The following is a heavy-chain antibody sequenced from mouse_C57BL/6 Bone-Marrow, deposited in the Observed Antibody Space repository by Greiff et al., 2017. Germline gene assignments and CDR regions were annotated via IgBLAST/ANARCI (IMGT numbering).Heavy chain of an antibody. J-gene: IGHJ4*01. CDR2: INPSSGYT. D-gene: IGHD1-1*01. CDR3: ARSVTTVVAHYYAMDY. Sequence: VQLQQSGAELAKPGASVKLSCKASGYTFTSYWMHWVKQRPGQGLEWIGYINPSSGYTKYNQKFKDKATLTAEKSSSTAYMQLSSLTYEDSAVYYCARSVTTVVAHYYAMDYWGQGTSVTVSS. V-gene: IGHV1-7*01. CDR1: GYTFTSYW.